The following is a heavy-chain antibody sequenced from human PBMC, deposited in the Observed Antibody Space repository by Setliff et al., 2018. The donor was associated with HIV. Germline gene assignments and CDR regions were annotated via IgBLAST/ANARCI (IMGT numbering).Heavy chain of an antibody. CDR3: ARDRGVIATHPFDY. V-gene: IGHV1-69*13. J-gene: IGHJ4*02. CDR1: GGTFSNYA. CDR2: IIPLFGTA. D-gene: IGHD6-13*01. Sequence: ASVKVSCKASGGTFSNYAFSWVRQAPGQGLEWMGGIIPLFGTANYAQNFQGRVTITADASTSTAYMELSSLRSEDTAVYYCARDRGVIATHPFDYWGQGTLVTVSS.